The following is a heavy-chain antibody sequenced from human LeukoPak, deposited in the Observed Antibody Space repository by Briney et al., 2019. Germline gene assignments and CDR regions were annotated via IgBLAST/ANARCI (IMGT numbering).Heavy chain of an antibody. V-gene: IGHV4-59*01. J-gene: IGHJ4*02. CDR2: IDYSGST. Sequence: SETLSLTCTVSGGSISSYYWSWTRQPPGKGLEWIGYIDYSGSTNYNPSLKSRVTISVDTSKNQFSLKLSSVTAADTAVYYCARAPLRVEMATIRGSYFDYWGQGTLVTVSS. CDR3: ARAPLRVEMATIRGSYFDY. CDR1: GGSISSYY. D-gene: IGHD5-24*01.